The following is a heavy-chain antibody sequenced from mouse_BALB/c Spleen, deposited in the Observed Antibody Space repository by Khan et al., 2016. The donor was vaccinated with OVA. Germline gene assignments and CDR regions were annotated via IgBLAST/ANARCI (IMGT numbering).Heavy chain of an antibody. Sequence: EVQLQESGPGLVKPSQSLSLTCTVTGYSITSGYGWNWIRKFPGNKMEWMGYISNSGSTKYNPSLKSRISITRDTSKNQFFMQLNSVTTEDTATYYCARTARIKYWGQGTTLTVSS. J-gene: IGHJ2*01. CDR2: ISNSGST. CDR3: ARTARIKY. V-gene: IGHV3-2*02. D-gene: IGHD1-2*01. CDR1: GYSITSGYG.